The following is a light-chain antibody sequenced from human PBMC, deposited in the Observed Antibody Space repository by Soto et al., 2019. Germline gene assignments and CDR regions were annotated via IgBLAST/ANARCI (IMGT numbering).Light chain of an antibody. CDR3: QSYDSSLSGSCV. CDR2: GNS. CDR1: SSNIGAGYD. J-gene: IGLJ1*01. V-gene: IGLV1-40*01. Sequence: QPVLTQRPAGSGAPGQRVTISCTRSSSNIGAGYDVHWYQQLPGTAPKLLIYGNSNRPSGVPDRFSGSKSGTSASLAITGLQAEDEADYYCQSYDSSLSGSCVFGTGTKVTVL.